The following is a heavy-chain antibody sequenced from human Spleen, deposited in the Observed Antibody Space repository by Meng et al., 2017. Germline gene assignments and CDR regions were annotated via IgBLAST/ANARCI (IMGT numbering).Heavy chain of an antibody. CDR2: IYPGDSDT. D-gene: IGHD6-13*01. V-gene: IGHV5-51*01. CDR3: VRHKYSTSTQYFQY. J-gene: IGHJ1*01. Sequence: GESLKISCKGSGYSFTPYWIGWVRQMPGKGLEWMGIIYPGDSDTIYSPSFQGQVTISADKSTGTAYMQWRSLKASDTAIYYCVRHKYSTSTQYFQYWGQGTLVTVSS. CDR1: GYSFTPYW.